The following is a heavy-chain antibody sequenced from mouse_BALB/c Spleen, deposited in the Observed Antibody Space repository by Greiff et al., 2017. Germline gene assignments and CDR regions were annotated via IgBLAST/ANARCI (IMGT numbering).Heavy chain of an antibody. J-gene: IGHJ3*01. CDR2: ISSGSSTI. CDR1: GFTFSSFG. D-gene: IGHD1-1*01. V-gene: IGHV5-17*02. Sequence: EVQGVESGGGLVQPGGSLKLSCAASGFTFSSFGMHWVRQAPEKGLEWVAYISSGSSTIYYADTVKGRFTISRDNPKNTLFLQMTSLRSEDTAMYYCARSDCYESAWFAYWGQGTLVTVSA. CDR3: ARSDCYESAWFAY.